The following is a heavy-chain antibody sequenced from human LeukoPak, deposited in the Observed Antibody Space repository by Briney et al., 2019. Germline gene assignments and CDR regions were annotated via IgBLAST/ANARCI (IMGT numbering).Heavy chain of an antibody. CDR1: GFTFSTYA. CDR3: AKDVGVYRSSWYYLFDY. CDR2: IGGDGDRT. J-gene: IGHJ4*02. Sequence: GGSLRLSCAASGFTFSTYAMSWVRQAPGKGLEWVSSIGGDGDRTYYADSVKGRFTISRDNSKNTLHLQMNSLRAEDTAVYYCAKDVGVYRSSWYYLFDYWGQGSLVTVSS. V-gene: IGHV3-23*01. D-gene: IGHD6-13*01.